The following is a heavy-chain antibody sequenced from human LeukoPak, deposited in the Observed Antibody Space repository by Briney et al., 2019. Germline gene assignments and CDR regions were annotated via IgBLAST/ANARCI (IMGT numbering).Heavy chain of an antibody. J-gene: IGHJ5*02. Sequence: PSETLSLTCTVSGYSISTSYYWSWIRQPPGKGLEWIGYIYYSWSTNYNPSLKRRVTISIDTSKNKFSLMLSSVTAADTAVYYCARDWGSGYDSRFAPWGQGTLVTISS. CDR3: ARDWGSGYDSRFAP. V-gene: IGHV4-59*12. CDR2: IYYSWST. CDR1: GYSISTSYY. D-gene: IGHD5-12*01.